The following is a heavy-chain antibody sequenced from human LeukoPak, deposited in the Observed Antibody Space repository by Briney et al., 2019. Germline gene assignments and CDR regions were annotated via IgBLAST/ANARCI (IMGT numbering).Heavy chain of an antibody. Sequence: GGSLRLSCAASGFTFSSYSMNWVRQAPGKGLEWVSYFSDSSSTIYYADSVRGRFTISRDNAKNSLYLQMNSLRAEDTAVYYCARDYYDSNGYSYGGYWGQGTLVTVSS. D-gene: IGHD3-22*01. CDR3: ARDYYDSNGYSYGGY. J-gene: IGHJ4*02. CDR2: FSDSSSTI. CDR1: GFTFSSYS. V-gene: IGHV3-48*01.